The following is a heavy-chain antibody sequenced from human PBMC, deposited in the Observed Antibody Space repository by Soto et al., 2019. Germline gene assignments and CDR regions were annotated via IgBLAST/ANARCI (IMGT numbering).Heavy chain of an antibody. J-gene: IGHJ4*02. D-gene: IGHD3-3*01. CDR3: AKDLRDITIFGVVIYFDY. CDR2: ISGSGGST. CDR1: GFTFSSYA. Sequence: GGSLRLSCAASGFTFSSYAMSWVRQAPGKGLEWVSAISGSGGSTYYADSVKGRFTISRDNSKNTLYLQMNSLRAEDTAVYYCAKDLRDITIFGVVIYFDYWGQGTLVTVSS. V-gene: IGHV3-23*01.